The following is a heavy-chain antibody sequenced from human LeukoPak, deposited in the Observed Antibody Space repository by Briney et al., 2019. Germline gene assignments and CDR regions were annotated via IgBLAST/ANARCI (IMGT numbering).Heavy chain of an antibody. CDR3: ATGYSSGWYFIDY. V-gene: IGHV3-11*04. CDR1: GFTFSDYY. CDR2: ISSSGSTI. Sequence: GGSLRLSCAASGFTFSDYYMSWIRQAPGKGLEWVSYISSSGSTIYYADSVKCRFTISRDNAKNSLYLQMNSLRAEDTAVYYCATGYSSGWYFIDYWGQGTLVTVSS. D-gene: IGHD6-19*01. J-gene: IGHJ4*02.